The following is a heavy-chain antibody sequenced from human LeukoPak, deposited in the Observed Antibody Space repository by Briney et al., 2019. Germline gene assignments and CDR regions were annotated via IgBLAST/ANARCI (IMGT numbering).Heavy chain of an antibody. CDR1: GGSISSYY. CDR3: ARSSSSWDSYYYYMDV. D-gene: IGHD6-13*01. J-gene: IGHJ6*03. Sequence: SETLSLTCTVSGGSISSYYWSWIRQPPGKGLEWIGYIYYSGSTNYNPSLKSRVTISVDTSKNQFSLKLSSVTAADTAVYYCARSSSSWDSYYYYMDVWGKGTTVTISS. CDR2: IYYSGST. V-gene: IGHV4-59*01.